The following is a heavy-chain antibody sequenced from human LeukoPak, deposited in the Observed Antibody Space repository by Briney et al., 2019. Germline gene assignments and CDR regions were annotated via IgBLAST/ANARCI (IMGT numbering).Heavy chain of an antibody. J-gene: IGHJ6*03. D-gene: IGHD2-15*01. Sequence: PSEILSLTCTVSGGSISSYYWSWIRQPPGKGLEWIGYIYYSGSTNYNPSLKSRVTISVDTSKNQSSLKLSSVTAADTAVYYCARTTEGYCRGGSCYYYYYYMDVWGKGTTVTVSS. CDR1: GGSISSYY. CDR2: IYYSGST. CDR3: ARTTEGYCRGGSCYYYYYYMDV. V-gene: IGHV4-59*01.